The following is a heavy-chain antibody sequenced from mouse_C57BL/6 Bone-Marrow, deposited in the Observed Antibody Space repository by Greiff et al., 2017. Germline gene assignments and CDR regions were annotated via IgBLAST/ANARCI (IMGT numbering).Heavy chain of an antibody. Sequence: EVQVVESGGGLVQPGGSLKLSCAASGIDFSRYWMSWVRRAPGKGLEWIGEINPDSSTINYAPSLKDKVIISRDNAKNTLDLQMSKVRSEDTALYYCARPRESAYYSNYRAMDDWGQGTSGTVSS. D-gene: IGHD2-5*01. J-gene: IGHJ4*01. CDR3: ARPRESAYYSNYRAMDD. V-gene: IGHV4-1*01. CDR2: INPDSSTI. CDR1: GIDFSRYW.